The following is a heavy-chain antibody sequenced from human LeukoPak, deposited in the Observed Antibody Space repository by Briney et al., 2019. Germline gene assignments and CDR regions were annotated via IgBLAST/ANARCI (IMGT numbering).Heavy chain of an antibody. V-gene: IGHV3-30*03. CDR1: GFTFSSYG. CDR2: ISYDGSNK. J-gene: IGHJ4*02. CDR3: ATARVEMATIDY. Sequence: GRSLRLSCAASGFTFSSYGMHWVRQAPGKGLEWVAVISYDGSNKYYADSVKGRFTISRDNSKNTLYLQMNSLRAEDTAVYYCATARVEMATIDYWGQGTLVTVSS. D-gene: IGHD5-24*01.